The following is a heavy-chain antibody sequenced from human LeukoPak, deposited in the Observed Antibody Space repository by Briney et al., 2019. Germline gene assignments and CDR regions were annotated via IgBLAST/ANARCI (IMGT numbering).Heavy chain of an antibody. V-gene: IGHV5-51*01. CDR3: ARLIGAFSESSGYSDY. CDR2: IDPADSDS. J-gene: IGHJ4*02. Sequence: KAGESLKISCKGSGYRFSSFWLGWVRQMPGKGLEWMGLIDPADSDSRYSPSFQGQVIFSVDKSTKTAYLQWSSLKASDTAMYYCARLIGAFSESSGYSDYWGQGTLVTVSS. CDR1: GYRFSSFW. D-gene: IGHD3-22*01.